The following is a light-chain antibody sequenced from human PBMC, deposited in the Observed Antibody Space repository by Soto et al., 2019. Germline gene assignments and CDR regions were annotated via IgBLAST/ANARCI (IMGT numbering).Light chain of an antibody. J-gene: IGLJ2*01. V-gene: IGLV2-14*01. Sequence: QSALTQPASVSGSPGQSITISCTGTSSDVGGYNYVSWYQQHPGKAPKLMIYDVSYRPSGVSNRFSGSKSGNTASLTISGLQAEVDGDYYCSSYTSSITLVFGGGTKVTVL. CDR2: DVS. CDR3: SSYTSSITLV. CDR1: SSDVGGYNY.